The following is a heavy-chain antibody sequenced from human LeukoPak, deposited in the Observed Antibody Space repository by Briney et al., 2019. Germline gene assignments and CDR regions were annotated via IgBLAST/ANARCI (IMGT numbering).Heavy chain of an antibody. Sequence: TGGSLRLSCAASGFTVSSNYMSWVRQAPGKGLEWVSVIYSGGSTYYADSVKGRFTISGDNSKNTLYLQMNSLRAEDTAVYYCAKAWATESGYFDYWGQGTLVTVSS. D-gene: IGHD3-3*01. CDR2: IYSGGST. J-gene: IGHJ4*02. CDR1: GFTVSSNY. CDR3: AKAWATESGYFDY. V-gene: IGHV3-53*01.